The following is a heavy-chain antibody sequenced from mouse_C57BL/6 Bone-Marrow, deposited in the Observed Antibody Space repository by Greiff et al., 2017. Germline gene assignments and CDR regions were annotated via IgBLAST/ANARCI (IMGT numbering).Heavy chain of an antibody. CDR1: GYTFTSYG. CDR3: ARWDYSNYLYAMDY. V-gene: IGHV1-81*01. D-gene: IGHD2-5*01. CDR2: IYPRSGNT. Sequence: QVQLQQSGAELARPGASVKLSCKASGYTFTSYGISWVKQRTGQGLEWIGEIYPRSGNTYYTEKFKGKATLTADKSSSTAYMELRSLTSEDCAVYFCARWDYSNYLYAMDYWGQGTSVTVSS. J-gene: IGHJ4*01.